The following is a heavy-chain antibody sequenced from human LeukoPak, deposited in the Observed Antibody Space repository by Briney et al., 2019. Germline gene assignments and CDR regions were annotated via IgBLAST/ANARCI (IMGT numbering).Heavy chain of an antibody. V-gene: IGHV4-59*01. Sequence: PSETLSLTCTVSGGSISRFYWNRVRQPPGKGLEWIGYIAYNGNTNYSPSLKSRVTTSVDTSKNQFSLKLSSVTAADTAVYYCARAGTSGWYGEYWGQGILVTVSS. CDR1: GGSISRFY. D-gene: IGHD6-19*01. CDR2: IAYNGNT. J-gene: IGHJ4*02. CDR3: ARAGTSGWYGEY.